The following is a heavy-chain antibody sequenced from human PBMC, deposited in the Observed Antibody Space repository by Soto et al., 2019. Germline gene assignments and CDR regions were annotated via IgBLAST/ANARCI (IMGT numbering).Heavy chain of an antibody. CDR1: GFTFSSYS. J-gene: IGHJ4*02. CDR3: ARDGYCTNGVCSDGFLDY. D-gene: IGHD2-8*01. V-gene: IGHV3-21*01. CDR2: ISSSSSYI. Sequence: EVQLVESGGGLVKPGGSLRLSCAASGFTFSSYSMNWVRQAPGKGLEWVSSISSSSSYIYYADSVKGRFTISRDNAKNSLYLQMNSLRAEDTAVYYCARDGYCTNGVCSDGFLDYWGQGTLVTVSS.